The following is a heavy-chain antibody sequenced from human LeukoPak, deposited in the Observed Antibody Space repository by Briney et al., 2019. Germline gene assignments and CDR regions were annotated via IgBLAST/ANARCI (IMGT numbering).Heavy chain of an antibody. CDR2: ISSNGGST. CDR3: ARITGFYS. J-gene: IGHJ5*01. CDR1: GFTLSSYV. Sequence: GGSLRHPCAASGFTLSSYVMRWVRQAPGKGLEYVSAISSNGGSTYYANSVKGRFTISRDNSKNTLYLQMGSLRAEDMSVYYCARITGFYSWGQGTLVTVSS. D-gene: IGHD1-14*01. V-gene: IGHV3-64*01.